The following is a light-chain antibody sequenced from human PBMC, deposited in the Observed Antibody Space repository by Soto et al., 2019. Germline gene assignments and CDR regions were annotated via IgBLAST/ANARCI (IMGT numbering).Light chain of an antibody. CDR3: SSSTSGSTLYV. Sequence: QSALTQPASVSGSPVQSITISCTGTSRDVGGYNYVSWYQQHPGKAPRLMIYASINRPSEVSHRFSGSRSGNTASLTISGLKAEDEADYCCSSSTSGSTLYVLGSGTKV. CDR1: SRDVGGYNY. V-gene: IGLV2-14*01. J-gene: IGLJ1*01. CDR2: ASI.